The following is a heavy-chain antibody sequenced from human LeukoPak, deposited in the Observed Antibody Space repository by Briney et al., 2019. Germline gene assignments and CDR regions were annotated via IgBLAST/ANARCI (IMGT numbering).Heavy chain of an antibody. Sequence: GGSLRLSCAASGFTFSSYAMSWVRQAPGKGLEWVSSLSVSTYYADSVKGRFTMSRDNSKNTLFLQMNSLRAEDTAVYYCAKASPSSYCGTTSCSVNFDYWGQGTLVTVSS. J-gene: IGHJ4*02. CDR2: LSVST. CDR3: AKASPSSYCGTTSCSVNFDY. V-gene: IGHV3-23*01. D-gene: IGHD2-2*01. CDR1: GFTFSSYA.